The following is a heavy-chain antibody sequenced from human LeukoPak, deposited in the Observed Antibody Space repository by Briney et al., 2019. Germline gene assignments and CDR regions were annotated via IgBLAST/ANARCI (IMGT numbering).Heavy chain of an antibody. Sequence: GGSLRLSCAASGFTFSSYAMSWVRQAPGKGLEWVSAIGGSDGSTYYADSVKGRFTISRDNSKNTLYLQMNSLRAEDTAVYYCAKDRGIAVAGSFDYWGQGTLVTVSS. V-gene: IGHV3-23*01. D-gene: IGHD6-19*01. J-gene: IGHJ4*02. CDR1: GFTFSSYA. CDR3: AKDRGIAVAGSFDY. CDR2: IGGSDGST.